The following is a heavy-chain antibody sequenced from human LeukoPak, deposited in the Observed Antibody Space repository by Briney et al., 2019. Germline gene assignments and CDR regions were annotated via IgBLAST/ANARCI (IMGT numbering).Heavy chain of an antibody. CDR3: ARIPGYDFWSGYPFDP. Sequence: GGSLRLSCAASGFTFSSYAMHWVRQAPGKGLEWVAVISYDGSNKYYADSVKGRFTISRDNSKNTLYLQMNSLRAEDTAVYYCARIPGYDFWSGYPFDPWGQGTLVTVFS. J-gene: IGHJ5*02. D-gene: IGHD3-3*01. V-gene: IGHV3-30-3*01. CDR1: GFTFSSYA. CDR2: ISYDGSNK.